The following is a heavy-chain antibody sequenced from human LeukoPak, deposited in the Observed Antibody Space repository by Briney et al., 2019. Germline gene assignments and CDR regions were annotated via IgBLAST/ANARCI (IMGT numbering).Heavy chain of an antibody. V-gene: IGHV3-30*04. CDR2: ISSDGSNK. J-gene: IGHJ6*03. D-gene: IGHD6-13*01. Sequence: PGGSLRLSCAASGFTFSSYAMHWVRQAPGKGLEWVAVISSDGSNKYYADSMKGRFTISRDNSKNTLYLQMNSLRAEDTAVYYCARGYSSSWYYYYMDVWGKGTTVTISS. CDR1: GFTFSSYA. CDR3: ARGYSSSWYYYYMDV.